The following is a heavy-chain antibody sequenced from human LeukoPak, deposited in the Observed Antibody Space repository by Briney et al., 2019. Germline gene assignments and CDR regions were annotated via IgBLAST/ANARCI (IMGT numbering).Heavy chain of an antibody. V-gene: IGHV1-69*04. CDR1: GGTFSSYA. Sequence: ASVTVSCKASGGTFSSYAISWVRQAPGQGLEWMGRIIPILGIANYAQKFQGRVTITADKSTSTAYMELSSLRSEDTAVYYCARGHRYCSGGSCDYYFDYWGQGTLVTVSS. D-gene: IGHD2-15*01. CDR2: IIPILGIA. CDR3: ARGHRYCSGGSCDYYFDY. J-gene: IGHJ4*02.